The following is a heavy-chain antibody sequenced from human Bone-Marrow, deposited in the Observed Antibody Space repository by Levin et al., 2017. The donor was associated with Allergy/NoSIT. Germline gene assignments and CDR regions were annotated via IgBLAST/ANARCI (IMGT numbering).Heavy chain of an antibody. V-gene: IGHV1-2*02. Sequence: GASVKVSCKSSGYSFTDFYVHWVRQAPGLGLEWMGLINPDSGGIKYAQKFQGRVTMTRDTSIRTAYMELTRLRSDDTAVYYCARSLVGATFDFWGQGTLVTVSS. J-gene: IGHJ4*01. CDR2: INPDSGGI. CDR1: GYSFTDFY. D-gene: IGHD1-26*01. CDR3: ARSLVGATFDF.